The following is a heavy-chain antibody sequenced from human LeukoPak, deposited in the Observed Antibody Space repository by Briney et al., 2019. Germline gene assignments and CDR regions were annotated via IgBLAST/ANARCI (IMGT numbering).Heavy chain of an antibody. CDR1: GFSLSTPEMC. J-gene: IGHJ4*02. V-gene: IGHV2-70*17. Sequence: SGPALVKPTQTLTLTCTFSGFSLSTPEMCVTWIRQPPGKALEWLARIDWVDDKFYSPSLRTRLTISKDTPKNQVVLRMTNMDPVDTGTYYCARMTPDSPSFDYWGQGALITVSS. CDR3: ARMTPDSPSFDY. D-gene: IGHD2-15*01. CDR2: IDWVDDK.